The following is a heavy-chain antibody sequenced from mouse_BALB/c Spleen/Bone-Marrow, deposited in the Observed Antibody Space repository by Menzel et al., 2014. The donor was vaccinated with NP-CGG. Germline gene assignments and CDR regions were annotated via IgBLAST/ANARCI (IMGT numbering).Heavy chain of an antibody. D-gene: IGHD1-2*01. CDR1: GYAFTNYL. J-gene: IGHJ4*01. CDR2: INPGSGGT. Sequence: LVESGAELVRPGTSVKVSCKASGYAFTNYLIEWVKQRPGQGLEWIGVINPGSGGTNYNEKFKGKATLTADKSSSTAYMQLSSLTSDDSAVYFCARSLLWLQNAMDYWGQGTSVTVSS. CDR3: ARSLLWLQNAMDY. V-gene: IGHV1-54*01.